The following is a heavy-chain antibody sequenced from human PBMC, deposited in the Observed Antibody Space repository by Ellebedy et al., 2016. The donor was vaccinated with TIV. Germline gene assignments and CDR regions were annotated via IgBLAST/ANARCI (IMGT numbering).Heavy chain of an antibody. Sequence: AASVKVSCKASGYTFTSYDINWVRQATGQGLEWIGWMNPNSGNTGYAQKFQGRVTITRNTSISTAYMELSSLRSEDTAVYYCARVLRYFDWLSNYWYFDLWGRGTLVTVSS. V-gene: IGHV1-8*03. CDR3: ARVLRYFDWLSNYWYFDL. J-gene: IGHJ2*01. CDR2: MNPNSGNT. D-gene: IGHD3-9*01. CDR1: GYTFTSYD.